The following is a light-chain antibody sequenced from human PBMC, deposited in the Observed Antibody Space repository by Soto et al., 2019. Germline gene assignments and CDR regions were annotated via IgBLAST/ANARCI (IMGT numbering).Light chain of an antibody. CDR3: QQYNNWPVT. CDR2: GAS. J-gene: IGKJ5*01. V-gene: IGKV3-15*01. Sequence: EIVLTQSPAPLSLSPGGRGTLSRRASQSVSSDLAWYQQKPGQAPRLLICGASTRATGIPARFSGSGSGTEFTLTISSLQSEDFAVYYCQQYNNWPVTFGQGTRLEIK. CDR1: QSVSSD.